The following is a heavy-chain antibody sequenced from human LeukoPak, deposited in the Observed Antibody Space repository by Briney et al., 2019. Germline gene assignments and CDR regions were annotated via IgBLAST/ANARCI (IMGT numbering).Heavy chain of an antibody. CDR1: GGSISSYY. J-gene: IGHJ3*02. CDR3: ARSHPPAYSSSWFRSFDI. V-gene: IGHV4-59*01. D-gene: IGHD6-13*01. CDR2: IYYSGST. Sequence: SETLSLTCTVSGGSISSYYRSWIRQPPGKGLEWIGYIYYSGSTNYNPSLKSRVTISVDTSKNQFSLKLSSVTAADTAVYYCARSHPPAYSSSWFRSFDIWGQGTMVTVSS.